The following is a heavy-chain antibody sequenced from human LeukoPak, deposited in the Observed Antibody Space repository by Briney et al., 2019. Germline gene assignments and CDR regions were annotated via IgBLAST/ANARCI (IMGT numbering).Heavy chain of an antibody. CDR3: ARGYWFYFDY. J-gene: IGHJ4*02. CDR2: IYYSGSP. CDR1: GGSISSRSYY. V-gene: IGHV4-39*07. Sequence: PSETLSLTCTVSGGSISSRSYYWGWIRQPPGKGLEGIGRIYYSGSPYYNPSLKSRVTISAETYKNQFSLKLSSVTAADTAVYYCARGYWFYFDYWGQGTLVTVSS. D-gene: IGHD2-8*02.